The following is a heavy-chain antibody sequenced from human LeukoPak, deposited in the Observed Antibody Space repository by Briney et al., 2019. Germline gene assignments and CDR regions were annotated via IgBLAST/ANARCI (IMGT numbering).Heavy chain of an antibody. V-gene: IGHV4-34*01. D-gene: IGHD2-2*01. CDR3: ARGWAQKYQLLGHTPRYFDY. CDR2: IINSGST. Sequence: SETLSLTCAVYGESFSGYYWSWIRQPPGKGLDWLGEIINSGSTNYNPSLKSRVTIPVDTSKNQFSLKLSSVTAADTAVYYCARGWAQKYQLLGHTPRYFDYWGQGTLVTVSS. CDR1: GESFSGYY. J-gene: IGHJ4*02.